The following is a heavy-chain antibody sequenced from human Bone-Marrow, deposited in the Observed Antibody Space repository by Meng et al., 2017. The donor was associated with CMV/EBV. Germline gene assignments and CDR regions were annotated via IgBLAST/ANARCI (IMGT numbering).Heavy chain of an antibody. CDR2: ISWNSGSI. Sequence: SLKISCAASGFTCEDYALHWVRQAPGKGLEWVSGISWNSGSIGYADSVKGRFTISRDNAKNSLYLQMNSLRAEDTALYYCAKDKRRGLGAMVLDSWGQGTLVTVSS. V-gene: IGHV3-9*01. CDR3: AKDKRRGLGAMVLDS. J-gene: IGHJ4*02. D-gene: IGHD1-26*01. CDR1: GFTCEDYA.